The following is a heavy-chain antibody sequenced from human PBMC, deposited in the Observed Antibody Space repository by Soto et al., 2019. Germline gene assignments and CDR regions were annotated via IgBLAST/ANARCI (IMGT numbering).Heavy chain of an antibody. CDR3: ARDSDVVGGSWYVGYYYYYGMDV. CDR2: ISYDGSNK. J-gene: IGHJ6*02. V-gene: IGHV3-30-3*01. D-gene: IGHD6-13*01. Sequence: GGSLRLSSAASGFTFSSYAMHWVRQAPGKGLEWVAVISYDGSNKYYADSVKGRFTISRDNSKNMLNLQMNSLRAEDTAVYYCARDSDVVGGSWYVGYYYYYGMDVWGQGTTVTVSS. CDR1: GFTFSSYA.